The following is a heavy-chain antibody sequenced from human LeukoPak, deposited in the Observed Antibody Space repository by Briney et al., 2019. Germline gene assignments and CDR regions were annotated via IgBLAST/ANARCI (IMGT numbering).Heavy chain of an antibody. Sequence: SVKVFCKASGGTFSSYAISWVRQAPGQGLEWMGGIIPIFGTANYAQKFQGRVTMTRDTSTSTVYMELSSLRSEDTAVYYCARDLVAAAGTGIDYWGQGTLVTVSS. D-gene: IGHD6-13*01. V-gene: IGHV1-69*05. J-gene: IGHJ4*02. CDR2: IIPIFGTA. CDR1: GGTFSSYA. CDR3: ARDLVAAAGTGIDY.